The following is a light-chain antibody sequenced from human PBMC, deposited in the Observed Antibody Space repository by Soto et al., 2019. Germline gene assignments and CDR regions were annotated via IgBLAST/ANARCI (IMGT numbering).Light chain of an antibody. CDR2: GAS. CDR3: QQYNNWPRT. CDR1: QSISIS. Sequence: EIVMTQSPATLSVSPGERATLSCRASQSISISLAWYQQKPGQAPRLLIYGASTRATDIPARFSGSGSGTEFTLTISGLQSEDFAVYYCQQYNNWPRTFGGGTKVKI. V-gene: IGKV3-15*01. J-gene: IGKJ4*01.